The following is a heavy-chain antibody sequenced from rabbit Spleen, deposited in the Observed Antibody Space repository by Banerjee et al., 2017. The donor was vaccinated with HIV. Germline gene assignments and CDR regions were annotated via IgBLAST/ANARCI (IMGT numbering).Heavy chain of an antibody. Sequence: QSLEESGGDLVKPEGSLTLTCTASEFYFHAAYYMCWVRQAPGKGLEWIGIIYPAKGSTDYASWVNGRFTISSDNAQSTVDLKMTSLTAADTATYFCLRDRANIGGDYGPYYFDLWGPGTLVTVS. J-gene: IGHJ4*01. CDR2: IYPAKGST. V-gene: IGHV1S43*01. D-gene: IGHD2-1*01. CDR1: EFYFHAAYY. CDR3: LRDRANIGGDYGPYYFDL.